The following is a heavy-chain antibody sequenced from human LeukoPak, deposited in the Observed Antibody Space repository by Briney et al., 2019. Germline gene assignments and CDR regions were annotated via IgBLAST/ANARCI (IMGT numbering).Heavy chain of an antibody. D-gene: IGHD2-2*01. CDR1: GGTFSSYA. CDR2: IIPILGIA. J-gene: IGHJ4*02. V-gene: IGHV1-69*04. CDR3: ARDDIVVVPAALDY. Sequence: ASVKLSCKASGGTFSSYAISWVRQAPGQGLEWMGRIIPILGIANYAQKFQGRVTITADKSTSTAYMELSSLRSEDTAVYYCARDDIVVVPAALDYWGQGTLVTVSS.